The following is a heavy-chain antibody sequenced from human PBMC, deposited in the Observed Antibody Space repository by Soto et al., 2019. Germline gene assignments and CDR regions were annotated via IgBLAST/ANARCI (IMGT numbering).Heavy chain of an antibody. D-gene: IGHD3-10*01. Sequence: GGSLRLSCAASGFTFSDYYLNWIRQAPGKGLEWFSYISGGGDTIYYADSVKGRFTIPRDNAKNSLYLQMNSLRAEDTAVYYCTRGPESDYWGQGTLVTVSS. CDR2: ISGGGDTI. CDR1: GFTFSDYY. J-gene: IGHJ4*02. CDR3: TRGPESDY. V-gene: IGHV3-11*01.